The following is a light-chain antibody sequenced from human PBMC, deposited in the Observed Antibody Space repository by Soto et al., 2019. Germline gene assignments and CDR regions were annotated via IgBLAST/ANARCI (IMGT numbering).Light chain of an antibody. CDR2: DAS. CDR1: QGIGSA. J-gene: IGKJ4*01. Sequence: AIQLTQSPSSLSASIGDRVTITCRARQGIGSALAWYQQAPGKPPRLLIFDASTLENGVPSRFSGGGSGTDFTLTISSLQPEDFATYYCLLFNTYPQAFGGGTKVDI. V-gene: IGKV1-13*02. CDR3: LLFNTYPQA.